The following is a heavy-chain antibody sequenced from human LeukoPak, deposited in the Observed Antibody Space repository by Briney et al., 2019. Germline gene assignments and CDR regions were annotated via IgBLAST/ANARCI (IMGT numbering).Heavy chain of an antibody. J-gene: IGHJ4*02. CDR2: ISSSSSYI. V-gene: IGHV3-21*01. D-gene: IGHD3-16*01. Sequence: GGSLRLSCAASGFTFSSYSMNWVRQAPGKGLEWVSSISSSSSYIYYADSVKGRFTISRDNAKNSLYLQMNSLRAEDTTVYYCARGITPYYFDYWGQGTLVTVSS. CDR1: GFTFSSYS. CDR3: ARGITPYYFDY.